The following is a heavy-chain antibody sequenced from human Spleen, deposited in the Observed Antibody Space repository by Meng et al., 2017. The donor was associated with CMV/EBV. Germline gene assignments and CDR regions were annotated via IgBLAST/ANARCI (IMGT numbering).Heavy chain of an antibody. V-gene: IGHV1-69*05. J-gene: IGHJ6*02. Sequence: SWVRQDPGQGLEWMGGIIPIFGITNYAQKFQGRVTITTDESTSTAYMELSSLRSEDTAVYYCARDRTGDCSSTSCYNYYYYYGMDVWGQGTTVTVSS. CDR3: ARDRTGDCSSTSCYNYYYYYGMDV. CDR2: IIPIFGIT. D-gene: IGHD2-2*02.